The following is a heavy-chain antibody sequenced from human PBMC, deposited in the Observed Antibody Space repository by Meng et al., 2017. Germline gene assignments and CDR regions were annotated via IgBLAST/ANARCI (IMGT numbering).Heavy chain of an antibody. V-gene: IGHV1-18*01. Sequence: GPVVEAGAEVKKPGASVKCFCKASGYTFTSYGISWVRQAPGQGLEWMGWISAYNGNTNYTQKLQGRVTMTTDTSTSTAYMELRSLRSDDTAVYYCARVSHTYYYDSSGYYPSDYWGQGTLVTVSS. CDR3: ARVSHTYYYDSSGYYPSDY. CDR1: GYTFTSYG. D-gene: IGHD3-22*01. CDR2: ISAYNGNT. J-gene: IGHJ4*02.